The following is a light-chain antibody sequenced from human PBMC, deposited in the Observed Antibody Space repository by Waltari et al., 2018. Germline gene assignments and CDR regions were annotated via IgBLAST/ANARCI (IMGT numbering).Light chain of an antibody. CDR1: SSDVGAHNY. Sequence: QPALTQPPSASGSPGQSVTISCAGTSSDVGAHNYVSWYQQHPGKAPKLMIYEVSKRPSGVPDRFSGSKSGNTASLTVSGLQAEDEADYYCCSYADSSNFPFGGGTKLTVL. CDR3: CSYADSSNFP. CDR2: EVS. J-gene: IGLJ2*01. V-gene: IGLV2-8*01.